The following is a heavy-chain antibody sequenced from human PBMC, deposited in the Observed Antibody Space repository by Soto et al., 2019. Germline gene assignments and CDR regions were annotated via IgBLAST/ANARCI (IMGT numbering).Heavy chain of an antibody. CDR3: ARGPSE. CDR1: GYIFIGSY. V-gene: IGHV1-2*02. J-gene: IGHJ4*02. CDR2: IYPATGDT. Sequence: QVQLVQSGAEMKSPGSSVKVSCKATGYIFIGSYLHWIRQAPGQGPEWMGSIYPATGDTDYAQTYQGRVILTGDTAICTAYMELKWLTFDDTGMYYCARGPSEWGQGTLVTVSS.